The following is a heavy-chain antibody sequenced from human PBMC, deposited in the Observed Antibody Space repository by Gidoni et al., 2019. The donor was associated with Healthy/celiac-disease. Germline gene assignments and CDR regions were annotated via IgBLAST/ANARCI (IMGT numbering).Heavy chain of an antibody. Sequence: EVQLLESGGGLVQPGGSLRLSCAASGFTFSSYAMSWVRPAPGKGLEWVSAICGSGGSTYYADSVKGRFTISRDNSKNTLYLQMNSLRAEDTAVYYCAKGPDYGDPGYYFDYWGQGTLVTVSS. D-gene: IGHD4-17*01. CDR3: AKGPDYGDPGYYFDY. CDR2: ICGSGGST. CDR1: GFTFSSYA. V-gene: IGHV3-23*01. J-gene: IGHJ4*02.